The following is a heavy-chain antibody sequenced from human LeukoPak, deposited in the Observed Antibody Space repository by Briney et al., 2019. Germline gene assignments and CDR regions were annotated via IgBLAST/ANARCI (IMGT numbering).Heavy chain of an antibody. J-gene: IGHJ6*04. D-gene: IGHD3-10*02. CDR2: ISSSGSTI. CDR3: AELGITMIGGV. V-gene: IGHV3-48*03. Sequence: GGSLRLSCAASGFTFNSYEMNWVRQAPGKGLEWVSYISSSGSTIYYADSVKGRFTISRDDAKNSLYLQMNSLRAEDTAVYYCAELGITMIGGVWGKGTTVTISS. CDR1: GFTFNSYE.